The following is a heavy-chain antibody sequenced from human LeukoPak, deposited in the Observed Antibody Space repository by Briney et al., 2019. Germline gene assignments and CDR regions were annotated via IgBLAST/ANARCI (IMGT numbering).Heavy chain of an antibody. V-gene: IGHV3-74*01. J-gene: IGHJ6*02. Sequence: GGSLRLSCAASGFTFSSYAMSWVRQAPRKGLVWVSRINSDGGSADYADSVKGRFTISRDNAKNTLYLQMNSLRAEDTAVYYCAKDTRGYGSGSSQGMDVWGQGTTVTVSS. D-gene: IGHD3-10*01. CDR2: INSDGGSA. CDR3: AKDTRGYGSGSSQGMDV. CDR1: GFTFSSYA.